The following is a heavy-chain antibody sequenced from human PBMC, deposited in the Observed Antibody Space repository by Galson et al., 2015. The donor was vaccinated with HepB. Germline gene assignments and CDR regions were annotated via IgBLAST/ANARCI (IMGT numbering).Heavy chain of an antibody. Sequence: LRLSCAASGFTFSSYGMSWVRQAPGKGLEWISYISSASSAIHYADSVKGRFTVSRDNGDNSLYLQMNSLRDEDTAVYYCVRAICSGGSCYSAFDYWGRGTLVTVSS. CDR2: ISSASSAI. CDR3: VRAICSGGSCYSAFDY. V-gene: IGHV3-48*02. D-gene: IGHD2-15*01. J-gene: IGHJ4*02. CDR1: GFTFSSYG.